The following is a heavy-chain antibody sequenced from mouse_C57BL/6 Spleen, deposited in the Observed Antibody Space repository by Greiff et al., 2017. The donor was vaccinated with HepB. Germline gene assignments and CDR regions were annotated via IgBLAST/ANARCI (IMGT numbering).Heavy chain of an antibody. D-gene: IGHD2-3*01. CDR3: AIYDGYHLAY. CDR2: IWSGGST. Sequence: QVQLQESGPGLVQPSQSLSITCTVSGFSLTSYGVHWVRQSPGKGLEWLGVIWSGGSTDYNAAFISSLSISKDNSKSQVFFKMNSLQADDTAIYYCAIYDGYHLAYWGQGTLVTVSA. CDR1: GFSLTSYG. J-gene: IGHJ3*01. V-gene: IGHV2-2*01.